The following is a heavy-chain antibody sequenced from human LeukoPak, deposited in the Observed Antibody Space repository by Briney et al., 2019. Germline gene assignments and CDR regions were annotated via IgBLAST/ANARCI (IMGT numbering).Heavy chain of an antibody. J-gene: IGHJ6*03. Sequence: GESLKISCKGSGYSFTSYWIGWVRQMPGKGLEWMGIIYPGDSDTRYSPSFQGQVTISADKSISTAYLQWSSLKASDIAMYYCARQSLSYYYGSGSSRHYYYYYMDVWGKGTTVTVSS. D-gene: IGHD3-10*01. V-gene: IGHV5-51*01. CDR2: IYPGDSDT. CDR3: ARQSLSYYYGSGSSRHYYYYYMDV. CDR1: GYSFTSYW.